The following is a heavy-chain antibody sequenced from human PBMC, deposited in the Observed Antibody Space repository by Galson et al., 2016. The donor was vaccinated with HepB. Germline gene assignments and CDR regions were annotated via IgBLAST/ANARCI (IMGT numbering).Heavy chain of an antibody. D-gene: IGHD1-26*01. CDR3: ARGRYSGFYI. V-gene: IGHV6-1*01. J-gene: IGHJ3*02. CDR2: TYYRSKWYN. Sequence: CAISGDSVFSTSVAWNWIRQSPSRGLEWLGRTYYRSKWYNNYAVSVKSRITVSLDTSNDQLSLQLNSVTPEDTAVYYCARGRYSGFYIWGQGTMVTVSS. CDR1: GDSVFSTSVA.